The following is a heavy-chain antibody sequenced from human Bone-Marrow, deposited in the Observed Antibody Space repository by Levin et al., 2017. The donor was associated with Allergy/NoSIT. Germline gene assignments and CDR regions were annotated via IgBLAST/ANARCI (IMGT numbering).Heavy chain of an antibody. Sequence: GGSLRLSCEASGFTFKYHAMSWVRQAPGKGLEWVSSISGRGVSTNYADSVKGRFTVSRDNSKNTLYVQMNSLRAEDTAVYYCAKDLATIMNYYYGMEVWGQGTTVTVSS. D-gene: IGHD5-12*01. CDR1: GFTFKYHA. J-gene: IGHJ6*02. CDR2: ISGRGVST. CDR3: AKDLATIMNYYYGMEV. V-gene: IGHV3-23*01.